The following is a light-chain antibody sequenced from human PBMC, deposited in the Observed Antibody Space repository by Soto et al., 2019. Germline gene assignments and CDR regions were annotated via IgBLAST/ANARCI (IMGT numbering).Light chain of an antibody. J-gene: IGKJ4*01. CDR1: QSISSY. CDR3: QQSYSTPL. CDR2: AAS. Sequence: DIQMTQSPSSLSASVGDRVTITCRASQSISSYLNWYQQKPGKAPKLLIYAASSLQSGVPSRFSGSGSGTDFTPTISSLQPEDFATYYCQQSYSTPLFGGGTRWIS. V-gene: IGKV1-39*01.